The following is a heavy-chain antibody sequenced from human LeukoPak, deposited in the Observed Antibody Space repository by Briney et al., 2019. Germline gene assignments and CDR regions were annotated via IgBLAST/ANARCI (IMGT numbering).Heavy chain of an antibody. CDR2: IYYTGST. V-gene: IGHV4-39*07. Sequence: SETLSLTCAVSGASISGSGYYLGWIRQPPGKGLEWIGNIYYTGSTYYNASLQSRVTISVDTSNNQFSLRLSSVTAADTAVYYCARGQKYRSGYTVTELGSGYFDYWGQGTLVTVSS. CDR1: GASISGSGYY. D-gene: IGHD5-18*01. CDR3: ARGQKYRSGYTVTELGSGYFDY. J-gene: IGHJ4*02.